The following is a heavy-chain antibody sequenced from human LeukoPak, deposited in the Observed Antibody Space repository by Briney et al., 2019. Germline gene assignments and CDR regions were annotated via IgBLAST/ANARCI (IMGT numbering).Heavy chain of an antibody. D-gene: IGHD1-1*01. CDR1: GYTLTELS. J-gene: IGHJ4*02. Sequence: GASVKVSCKVSGYTLTELSMHWVRQAPGKRLGWMGGFDPEDGETIYAQKFQGRVTMTEDTSTDTAYMELSSLRSEDTAVYYCATPLGNWNDVYYFDYWGQGTLVTVSS. CDR3: ATPLGNWNDVYYFDY. CDR2: FDPEDGET. V-gene: IGHV1-24*01.